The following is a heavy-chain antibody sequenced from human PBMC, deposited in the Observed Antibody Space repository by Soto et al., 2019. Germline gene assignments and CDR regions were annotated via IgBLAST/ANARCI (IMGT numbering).Heavy chain of an antibody. Sequence: GGSLRLSCAASGFTFGDYAMSWFRQAPGKGLEWVGFIRSKAYGGTTEYAASVKGRFTISRDDSKSIAYLQMNSLKTEDTAVYYCTRTYYDSSGYLAFDYWGQGTLVTVSS. V-gene: IGHV3-49*03. CDR2: IRSKAYGGTT. J-gene: IGHJ4*02. CDR1: GFTFGDYA. D-gene: IGHD3-22*01. CDR3: TRTYYDSSGYLAFDY.